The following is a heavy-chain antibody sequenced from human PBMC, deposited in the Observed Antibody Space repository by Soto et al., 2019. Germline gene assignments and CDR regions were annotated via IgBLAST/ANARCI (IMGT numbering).Heavy chain of an antibody. CDR1: GFTFDHYA. V-gene: IGHV3-9*01. D-gene: IGHD6-6*01. CDR3: AKATSSIAARNAFDI. CDR2: ISWNSGSI. Sequence: EVQLVESGGGLVQPGRSLRLSCAASGFTFDHYAMHWVRQAPGKGLGWVSGISWNSGSIGYADSVKGRFTISRDNAKNSLYLQMNSLRAEDTALYYCAKATSSIAARNAFDIWGQGTMVTVSS. J-gene: IGHJ3*02.